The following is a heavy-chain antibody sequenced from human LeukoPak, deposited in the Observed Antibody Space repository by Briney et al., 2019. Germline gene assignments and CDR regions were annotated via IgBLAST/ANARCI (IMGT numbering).Heavy chain of an antibody. CDR3: ARGLEGAASH. D-gene: IGHD2-15*01. CDR2: TNEDGSGK. Sequence: GGSLRLSCAASGFTLSRDWMNWVRQAPGKGLEWVANTNEDGSGKYYVDSVKGRFTISRDNAKNSLFLQMNSLRVEDTAIYYCARGLEGAASHWGQGTLVTVSS. J-gene: IGHJ4*02. V-gene: IGHV3-7*01. CDR1: GFTLSRDW.